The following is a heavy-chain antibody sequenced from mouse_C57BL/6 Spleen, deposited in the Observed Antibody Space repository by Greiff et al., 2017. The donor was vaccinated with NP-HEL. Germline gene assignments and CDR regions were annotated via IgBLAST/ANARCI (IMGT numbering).Heavy chain of an antibody. D-gene: IGHD2-3*01. Sequence: GRREKEGAELARPGASVKLSCKASGYTFTSYGISWVKQRTGQGLEWIGEIYPRSGNTYYNEKFKGKATLTADKSSSTAYMELRSLTSEDSAVYFCARDGHYPFAYWGQGTLVTVSA. CDR3: ARDGHYPFAY. CDR1: GYTFTSYG. J-gene: IGHJ3*01. V-gene: IGHV1-81*01. CDR2: IYPRSGNT.